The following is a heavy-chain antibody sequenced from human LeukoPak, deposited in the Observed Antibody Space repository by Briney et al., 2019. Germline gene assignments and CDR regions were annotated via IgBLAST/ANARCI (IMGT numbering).Heavy chain of an antibody. J-gene: IGHJ5*02. CDR3: ARGDYASSGSERLDP. CDR1: GFTFSRYG. Sequence: GRSLRLSCAASGFTFSRYGMHWVRQAPGKGLEWVAIMWYDGSNKYYADSVKGRFTISRDNSNNTLYLQMNSLRAEDTAVYYCARGDYASSGSERLDPWGQGTLVTVSS. D-gene: IGHD3-22*01. V-gene: IGHV3-33*01. CDR2: MWYDGSNK.